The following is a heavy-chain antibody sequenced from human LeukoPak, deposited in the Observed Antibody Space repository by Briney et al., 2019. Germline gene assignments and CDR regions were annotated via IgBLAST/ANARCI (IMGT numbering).Heavy chain of an antibody. CDR2: INADNGTT. J-gene: IGHJ4*02. D-gene: IGHD3-10*01. V-gene: IGHV1-3*01. Sequence: ASVKVSCKASGYTFTSYVMHWVRQAPGQRLEWMGWINADNGTTKYSQKFQGRVTISRDTSASTAYMELSSLRSEDTAVYYCVGSGIYIDFDYWGQGTLVTVSS. CDR3: VGSGIYIDFDY. CDR1: GYTFTSYV.